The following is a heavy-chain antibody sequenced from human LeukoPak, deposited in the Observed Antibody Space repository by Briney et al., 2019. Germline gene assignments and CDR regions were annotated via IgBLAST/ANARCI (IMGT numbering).Heavy chain of an antibody. J-gene: IGHJ4*02. V-gene: IGHV3-48*04. CDR2: IRSSGSML. CDR3: TRRPYSSSWYYFDY. D-gene: IGHD6-13*01. CDR1: GFTFSSYW. Sequence: PGGSLRLSCGASGFTFSSYWMSWVRQAPGKGLEGVSYIRSSGSMLHYAASVEGRFTISRDNAKHSLHLQMSSLRVEDTAVYYCTRRPYSSSWYYFDYWGQGTLVTVSS.